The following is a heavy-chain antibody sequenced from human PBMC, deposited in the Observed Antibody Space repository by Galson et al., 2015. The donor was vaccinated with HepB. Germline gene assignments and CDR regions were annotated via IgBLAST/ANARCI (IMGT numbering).Heavy chain of an antibody. CDR3: ARGGSSYDY. V-gene: IGHV4-59*01. CDR2: IYDSGST. Sequence: ETLSLTCTVSGGSISTYYWNWIRQSPGRELEWIGYIYDSGSTNYNPSLKSRVTISVDTSKNQFSLRLNSVTAADTAVYCCARGGSSYDYWGQGTLVTVSS. CDR1: GGSISTYY. J-gene: IGHJ4*02. D-gene: IGHD6-13*01.